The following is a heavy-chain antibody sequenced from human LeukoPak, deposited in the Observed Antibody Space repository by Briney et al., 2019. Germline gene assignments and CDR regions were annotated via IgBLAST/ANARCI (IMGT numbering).Heavy chain of an antibody. J-gene: IGHJ4*02. CDR3: AKFTIFGVVALGYFDY. D-gene: IGHD3-3*01. CDR2: ISRSGGST. Sequence: GGSLRLSCAASGFTFSSYAMTWVRQAPGKGLEWVSAISRSGGSTYYADSVKGRFTISRDNSKNTVYLQMNSLRAEDTAVYYCAKFTIFGVVALGYFDYWGQGTLVTVSS. CDR1: GFTFSSYA. V-gene: IGHV3-23*01.